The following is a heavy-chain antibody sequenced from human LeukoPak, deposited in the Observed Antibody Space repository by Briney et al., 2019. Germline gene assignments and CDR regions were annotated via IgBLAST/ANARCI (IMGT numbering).Heavy chain of an antibody. J-gene: IGHJ4*02. CDR1: GYTFTSYY. V-gene: IGHV1-46*01. CDR3: ARDLRRQQLGDY. CDR2: INPSGGST. Sequence: RASVKVSCKASGYTFTSYYMHWVRQAPGQGLAWMGIINPSGGSTSYAQKFQGRVTMTRDTSTSTVYMELSSLRSEDTAVYYCARDLRRQQLGDYWGQGTLVTVSS. D-gene: IGHD6-13*01.